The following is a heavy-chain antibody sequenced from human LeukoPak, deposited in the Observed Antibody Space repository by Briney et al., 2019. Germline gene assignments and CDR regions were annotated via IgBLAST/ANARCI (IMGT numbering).Heavy chain of an antibody. CDR1: GFTFSSYA. V-gene: IGHV3-23*01. CDR2: ISGRGGST. CDR3: AKDLRGYSYEVQVYFDY. J-gene: IGHJ4*02. Sequence: PGGSLRLSCAASGFTFSSYAMSWVRQAPGKGLEWVSAISGRGGSTYYADSVKGRFTISRDNSKNTLYLQMNSLRAEDTAVYYCAKDLRGYSYEVQVYFDYWGQGTLVTVSS. D-gene: IGHD5-18*01.